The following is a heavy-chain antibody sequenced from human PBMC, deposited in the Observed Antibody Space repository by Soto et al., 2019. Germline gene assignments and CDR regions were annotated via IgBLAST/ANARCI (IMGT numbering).Heavy chain of an antibody. J-gene: IGHJ6*02. CDR3: ASPTKPLYYYYGMDV. D-gene: IGHD1-1*01. V-gene: IGHV1-69*12. CDR2: INPIFGTA. CDR1: GGTFSSYA. Sequence: QVQLVQSGAEVKKPGSSVKVSCKASGGTFSSYAISWVRQAPGQGLEWMGGINPIFGTANYAQKFQGRVTIPAAESTSTAYMELSSLRSEDTAVYYCASPTKPLYYYYGMDVWGQGTTVTVSS.